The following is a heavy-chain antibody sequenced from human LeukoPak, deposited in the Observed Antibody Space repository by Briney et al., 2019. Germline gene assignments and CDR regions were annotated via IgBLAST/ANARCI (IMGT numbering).Heavy chain of an antibody. Sequence: SETLSLTCTVSGGSISSSSYYWGWIRQPPGKGLEWIGSIYYSGSTYYNPSLKSRVTISVDTSKNQFSLKLSSVTAADTAVYYCAKALNRNFYVLNSGYEPLDYWGQGTLVTVSS. CDR1: GGSISSSSYY. CDR2: IYYSGST. D-gene: IGHD5-12*01. CDR3: AKALNRNFYVLNSGYEPLDY. V-gene: IGHV4-39*07. J-gene: IGHJ4*02.